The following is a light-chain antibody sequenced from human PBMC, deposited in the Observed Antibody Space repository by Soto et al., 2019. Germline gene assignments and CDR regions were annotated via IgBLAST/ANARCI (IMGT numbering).Light chain of an antibody. Sequence: EIVLAQSPGTLSLSPGERATLSCRASQRVSNTYLAWYQQKPGQAPRLLIYGVSSRATGIPDRFSGSGSRTDFTLTISRLEPEDLAVYYCQQYSSSPVTFGGGTKV. CDR3: QQYSSSPVT. CDR2: GVS. J-gene: IGKJ4*01. V-gene: IGKV3-20*01. CDR1: QRVSNTY.